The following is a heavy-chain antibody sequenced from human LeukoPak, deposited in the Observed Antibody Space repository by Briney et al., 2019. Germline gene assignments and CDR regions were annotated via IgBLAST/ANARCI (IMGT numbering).Heavy chain of an antibody. CDR2: INQDGSEK. J-gene: IGHJ4*02. CDR1: GFTFSSYW. V-gene: IGHV3-7*01. D-gene: IGHD2-2*01. Sequence: PGGSLRLSCAASGFTFSSYWMIWARQAPGKVLEWVAGINQDGSEKYYVDSVKGRLTISRDNAQNSLYLQMNSLRAEDTAMYYCARARDCGSTSCWGLFDYWGQGTLVPVSS. CDR3: ARARDCGSTSCWGLFDY.